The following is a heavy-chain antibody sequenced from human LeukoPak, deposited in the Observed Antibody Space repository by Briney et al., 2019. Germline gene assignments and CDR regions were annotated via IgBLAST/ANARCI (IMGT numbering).Heavy chain of an antibody. D-gene: IGHD3-10*01. CDR1: GFSFSNYT. J-gene: IGHJ4*02. V-gene: IGHV3-21*01. CDR3: ARDWGGDFDY. CDR2: ISTGSNYI. Sequence: GGSLRLSCAASGFSFSNYTMNWVRQAPGKGLEWVSSISTGSNYIYYADSVKGRFAISRDNAKNSLYLQLNSLRAEDTAVYYCARDWGGDFDYWGQGTLVTVSS.